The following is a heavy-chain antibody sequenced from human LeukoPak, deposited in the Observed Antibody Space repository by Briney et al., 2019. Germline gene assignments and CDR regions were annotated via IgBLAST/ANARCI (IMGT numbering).Heavy chain of an antibody. J-gene: IGHJ5*02. Sequence: SETLSLTCTVSGGSISSRSYYWGWLRQPPGKGLEWIARIFYRGSTYHNPSLKSRVTISVDTSKSQFSLKLSSVTAADTAVYFCARHPLKAYVSDWFDPWGQGTLVTVSS. V-gene: IGHV4-39*01. D-gene: IGHD3-10*02. CDR3: ARHPLKAYVSDWFDP. CDR1: GGSISSRSYY. CDR2: IFYRGST.